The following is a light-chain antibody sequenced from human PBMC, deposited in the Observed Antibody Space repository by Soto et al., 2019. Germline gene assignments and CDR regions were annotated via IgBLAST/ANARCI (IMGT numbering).Light chain of an antibody. J-gene: IGKJ4*02. V-gene: IGKV3-15*01. CDR3: QQYFEWPPMP. Sequence: EVLMTQSPATLSLSPGERATLSCWASETVATNLAWYQQKPGQAPRLLISGASTRAAGISDRFRGSGSGTEFTLTISSLRSEDSAIYYCQQYFEWPPMPFGAGTKVEI. CDR1: ETVATN. CDR2: GAS.